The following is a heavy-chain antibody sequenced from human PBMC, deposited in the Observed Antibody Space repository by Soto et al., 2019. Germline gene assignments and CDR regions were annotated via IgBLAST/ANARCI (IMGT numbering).Heavy chain of an antibody. J-gene: IGHJ4*02. Sequence: LSCAASGFTFSSDWMHWFRQAPGKGLVWVSRIDSGGRTTTYADSVKGRFTISRDNAKKTLYLQMNGLRAEDTALYYCARWFIYGSYYYFDYWGQGTLVTVSS. CDR3: ARWFIYGSYYYFDY. CDR2: IDSGGRTT. V-gene: IGHV3-74*01. CDR1: GFTFSSDW. D-gene: IGHD2-15*01.